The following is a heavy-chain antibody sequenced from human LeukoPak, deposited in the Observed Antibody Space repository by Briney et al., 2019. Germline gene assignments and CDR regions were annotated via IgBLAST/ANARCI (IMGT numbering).Heavy chain of an antibody. CDR3: ARGGYCSSTSCYLGNAPLNWFDP. CDR2: IIPILDTA. D-gene: IGHD2-2*01. J-gene: IGHJ5*02. CDR1: GGTFSNYA. Sequence: GASVKVSCKASGGTFSNYAISWVRQAPGQGLEWMGGIIPILDTANYAQKFKGRVTITTDESTSTAYMELSGLRSEDTAVYYCARGGYCSSTSCYLGNAPLNWFDPWGQGTLVTVSS. V-gene: IGHV1-69*05.